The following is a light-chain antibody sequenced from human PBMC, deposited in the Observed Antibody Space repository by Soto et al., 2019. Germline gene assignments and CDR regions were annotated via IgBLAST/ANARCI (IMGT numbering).Light chain of an antibody. Sequence: EIVLTQSPGTLSLSPGERATLSCTASQSVSSNFLAWYQQKPGQAPRLLIHGASSRATGIPDRFSGSGSGIDFCLTISRREPEDFAVYYCQQYSTSPQTFGQGTRVDIK. CDR1: QSVSSNF. CDR3: QQYSTSPQT. CDR2: GAS. V-gene: IGKV3-20*01. J-gene: IGKJ1*01.